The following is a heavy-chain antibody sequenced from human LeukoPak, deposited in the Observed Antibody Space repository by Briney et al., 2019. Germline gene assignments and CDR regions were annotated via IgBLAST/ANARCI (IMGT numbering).Heavy chain of an antibody. CDR1: GYTFTGYY. Sequence: ASVKVSCKASGYTFTGYYMHWVRQAPGQGLGWMGWINPNSGGTNYAQKFQGRVTMTRDTSISTAYMELSRLRSDDTAVYYCAILGHYYDRRDAFDIWGQGTMVTVSS. J-gene: IGHJ3*02. CDR2: INPNSGGT. CDR3: AILGHYYDRRDAFDI. V-gene: IGHV1-2*02. D-gene: IGHD3-22*01.